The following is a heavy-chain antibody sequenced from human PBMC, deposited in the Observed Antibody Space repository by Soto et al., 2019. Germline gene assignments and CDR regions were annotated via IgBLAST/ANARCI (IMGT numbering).Heavy chain of an antibody. V-gene: IGHV3-30-3*01. CDR3: ARAGGLLLDC. CDR2: ISYDGSNK. D-gene: IGHD2-15*01. CDR1: GFTFSSYA. Sequence: QVQLVESGGGVVQPGRSLRLSCAASGFTFSSYAMHWVRQAPGKGLEWVAVISYDGSNKYYADSVKGRFTISRDISKNSLYLQMNSLRAVDAAVYYCARAGGLLLDCWGQRTLVTVSS. J-gene: IGHJ4*02.